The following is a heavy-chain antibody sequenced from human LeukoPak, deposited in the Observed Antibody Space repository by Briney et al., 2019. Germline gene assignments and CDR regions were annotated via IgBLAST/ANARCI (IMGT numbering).Heavy chain of an antibody. J-gene: IGHJ5*02. CDR3: ARVVPPGIAAAVRWFDP. CDR1: GFTFSDYY. Sequence: KPGGSLRLSCAASGFTFSDYYMSWIRQAPGKGLEWVSYISSSGSTIYYADSVKGRFTISRDNAKNSLYLQMNSLRAEDTAVYYCARVVPPGIAAAVRWFDPWGQGTLVTVSS. V-gene: IGHV3-11*04. CDR2: ISSSGSTI. D-gene: IGHD6-13*01.